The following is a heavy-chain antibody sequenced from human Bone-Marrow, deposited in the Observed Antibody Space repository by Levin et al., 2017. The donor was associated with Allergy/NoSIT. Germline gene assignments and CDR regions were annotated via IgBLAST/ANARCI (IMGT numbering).Heavy chain of an antibody. V-gene: IGHV3-21*06. CDR1: GFDFNNNS. CDR3: ATTRFTVTNNPFDY. Sequence: PGGSLRLSCAASGFDFNNNSMNWVRLAPGRGLEWVSSISSSDTYIYYAESVRGRFTISRDNAKNSVFLQMNSLRAEDTGVYFCATTRFTVTNNPFDYWGQGTLVTVSS. D-gene: IGHD4-17*01. J-gene: IGHJ4*02. CDR2: ISSSDTYI.